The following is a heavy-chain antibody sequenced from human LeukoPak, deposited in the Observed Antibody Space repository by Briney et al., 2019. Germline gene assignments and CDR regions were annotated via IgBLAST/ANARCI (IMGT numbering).Heavy chain of an antibody. Sequence: PSETLSLTCTVSGGSISSSSYYWGWIRQPPGKGLEWIGSIYSSGSTYYNPSLKSRVTISVDTSKNQFSLNLSSVTAADTAVYYCASWGGSSFYYYYIDVWGKGTTVTVSS. CDR2: IYSSGST. J-gene: IGHJ6*03. D-gene: IGHD1-26*01. CDR1: GGSISSSSYY. CDR3: ASWGGSSFYYYYIDV. V-gene: IGHV4-39*07.